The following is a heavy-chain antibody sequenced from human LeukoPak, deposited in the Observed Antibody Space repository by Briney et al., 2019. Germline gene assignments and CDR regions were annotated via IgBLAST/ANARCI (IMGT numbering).Heavy chain of an antibody. Sequence: PSETLSLTCVVSGGSLSYYYWSWIRQPPGKGLEWIGYFSSSGGTNYNPSLKSRLTISVDTSKNQVSLNLRSVTAADAAVYYCAKGSYCSGGDCYGYYMDVWGKGTTVAVSS. CDR1: GGSLSYYY. D-gene: IGHD2-15*01. J-gene: IGHJ6*03. CDR3: AKGSYCSGGDCYGYYMDV. V-gene: IGHV4-59*01. CDR2: FSSSGGT.